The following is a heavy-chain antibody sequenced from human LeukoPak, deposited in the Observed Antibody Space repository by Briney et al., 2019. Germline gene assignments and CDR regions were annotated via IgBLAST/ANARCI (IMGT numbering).Heavy chain of an antibody. CDR2: IFHSGNT. Sequence: SETLSLTCTVSGYSISSGYYWGWIRRPPGKGLEWIGYIFHSGNTYYNPSLKRRVIISVDTSKNQFSLKLSSVTDADTAVYYCARYKTKQWLVPFDYWGQGTLVTVSS. D-gene: IGHD6-19*01. J-gene: IGHJ4*02. CDR1: GYSISSGYY. V-gene: IGHV4-38-2*02. CDR3: ARYKTKQWLVPFDY.